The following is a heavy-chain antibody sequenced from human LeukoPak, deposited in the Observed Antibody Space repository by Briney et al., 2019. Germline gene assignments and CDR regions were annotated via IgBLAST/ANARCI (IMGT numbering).Heavy chain of an antibody. J-gene: IGHJ6*03. D-gene: IGHD3-10*01. V-gene: IGHV4-31*03. CDR2: IYYSGST. Sequence: AQTLSLTCTVSGGSISSGGYYWSWIRQHPGKGLEWIGYIYYSGSTYYNPSLKSRVTISVDTSQNQFSLKLSSVTAADTAVYYCARDQFDYMDVWGKGTTVTVSS. CDR1: GGSISSGGYY. CDR3: ARDQFDYMDV.